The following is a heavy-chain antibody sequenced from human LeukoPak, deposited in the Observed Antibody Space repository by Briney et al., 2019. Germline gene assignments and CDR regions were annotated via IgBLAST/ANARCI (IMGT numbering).Heavy chain of an antibody. J-gene: IGHJ4*02. Sequence: PGGSLRLSCEASGFTFSNYWMNWVRQAPGKGLVWVSRSNTDGSTTSYADSVKGRFTISRDNAKNTLYLQMNSLRAEDTAVYYCARVLGSARTEYYFDYWGQGTLVTVSS. CDR1: GFTFSNYW. CDR2: SNTDGSTT. CDR3: ARVLGSARTEYYFDY. D-gene: IGHD3-10*02. V-gene: IGHV3-74*01.